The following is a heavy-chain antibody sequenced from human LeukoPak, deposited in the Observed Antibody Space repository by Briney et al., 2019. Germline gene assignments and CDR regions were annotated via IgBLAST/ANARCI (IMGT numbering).Heavy chain of an antibody. CDR3: AKGSWRYFDY. Sequence: PGKSLRLSCAASGITVSGNYMTWVRQAPGKGLEWVSVIYIDGTTYYADSVKGRFTISRDNSKNTLYLQMNSLGADDTAVYYCAKGSWRYFDYWGQGTLVTVSS. V-gene: IGHV3-53*01. D-gene: IGHD1-26*01. CDR2: IYIDGTT. CDR1: GITVSGNY. J-gene: IGHJ4*02.